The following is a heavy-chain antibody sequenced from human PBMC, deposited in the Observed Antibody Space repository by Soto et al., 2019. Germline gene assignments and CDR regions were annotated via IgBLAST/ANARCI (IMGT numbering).Heavy chain of an antibody. V-gene: IGHV1-18*01. CDR3: ARSRNVDTAMVYYYYMDV. Sequence: ASVKVSCKAFGYTFTSYGISWVRQAPGQGLEWMGWISAYNGNTNYAQKLQGRVTMTTDTSTSTAYMELRSLRSDDTAVYYCARSRNVDTAMVYYYYMDVWGKGTTVTVSS. J-gene: IGHJ6*03. CDR1: GYTFTSYG. D-gene: IGHD5-18*01. CDR2: ISAYNGNT.